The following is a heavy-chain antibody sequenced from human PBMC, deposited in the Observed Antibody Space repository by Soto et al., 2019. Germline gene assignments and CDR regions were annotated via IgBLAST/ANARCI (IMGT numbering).Heavy chain of an antibody. J-gene: IGHJ4*02. V-gene: IGHV3-23*01. D-gene: IGHD2-15*01. Sequence: EVQLLESGGGLVQVGKSLRLSCATSGFTLRSYGINWVRQAPGKGLEWVSGISSGAGNRYYADSVKGRFTISRDTSKNTVVLELNTVRGADTAIYYCARSRPYSAFDSWGQGALVTVSA. CDR1: GFTLRSYG. CDR3: ARSRPYSAFDS. CDR2: ISSGAGNR.